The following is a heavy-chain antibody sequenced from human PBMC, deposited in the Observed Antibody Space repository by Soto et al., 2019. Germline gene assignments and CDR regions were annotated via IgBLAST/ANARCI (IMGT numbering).Heavy chain of an antibody. CDR1: GGFLSESY. D-gene: IGHD3-16*01. CDR3: VRIRYQLPSSVLWLDP. V-gene: IGHV4-34*01. Sequence: SETLSLTCAVYGGFLSESYWTWIRQPPGKGLERIGEINHVGGTNYNPSLKSRVTMSVDTSQNQFSLRLISVTAADTAMYFCVRIRYQLPSSVLWLDPWGQGTPVTVSS. J-gene: IGHJ5*02. CDR2: INHVGGT.